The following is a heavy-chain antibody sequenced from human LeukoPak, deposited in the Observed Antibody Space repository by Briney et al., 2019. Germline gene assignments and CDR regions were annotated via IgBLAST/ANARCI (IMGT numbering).Heavy chain of an antibody. D-gene: IGHD3-22*01. CDR3: AKEDVVVITIRYFQH. Sequence: PGRSLRLSCAASGFTFSSYGMHWVRQAPGKGLXXXXXISYDGSNKYYADSVKGRFTISRDNSKNTLYLQMNSLRTEDTAIYYCAKEDVVVITIRYFQHWGQGTLVTVSS. CDR1: GFTFSSYG. J-gene: IGHJ1*01. V-gene: IGHV3-30*18. CDR2: ISYDGSNK.